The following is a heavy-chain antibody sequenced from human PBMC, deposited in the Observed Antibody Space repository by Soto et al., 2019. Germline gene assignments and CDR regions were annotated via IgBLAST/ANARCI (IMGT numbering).Heavy chain of an antibody. V-gene: IGHV2-70*01. CDR2: IDWDDDK. J-gene: IGHJ5*02. CDR3: ARIPPNNDSSGPGWFDP. D-gene: IGHD3-22*01. CDR1: GFSLSTSGMC. Sequence: SGPTLVNPTQTLTLTCTFSGFSLSTSGMCVSRIRQPPGKALEWLALIDWDDDKYYRTSLKTRLTISKDTSKNHVVLTRTNMDPADTATYYCARIPPNNDSSGPGWFDPWGRGTLFTVSS.